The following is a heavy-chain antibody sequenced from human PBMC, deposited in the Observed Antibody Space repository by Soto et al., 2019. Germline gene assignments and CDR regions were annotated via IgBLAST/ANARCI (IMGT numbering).Heavy chain of an antibody. CDR2: ISYDGSNK. CDR3: ARVGVPHGGKEMATIGFDY. J-gene: IGHJ4*02. CDR1: GFTFSHYA. V-gene: IGHV3-30-3*01. Sequence: GGSLRLSCAASGFTFSHYAMHWVRQAPGKGLEWVAVISYDGSNKYYADSVKGRFTISRDNSKNTLYLQMNSLRAEDTAVYYCARVGVPHGGKEMATIGFDYWGQGTLVTVSS. D-gene: IGHD5-12*01.